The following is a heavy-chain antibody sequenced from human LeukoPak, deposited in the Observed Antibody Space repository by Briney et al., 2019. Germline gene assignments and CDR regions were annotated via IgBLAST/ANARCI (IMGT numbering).Heavy chain of an antibody. D-gene: IGHD3-10*01. CDR3: ARDPPFKPVWFGESQTLAETYGMDV. CDR1: GFTFSSYW. V-gene: IGHV3-74*01. J-gene: IGHJ6*02. CDR2: INSDGSST. Sequence: QPGGSLRLSCAASGFTFSSYWMHWVRQAPGKGLVWVSRINSDGSSTSYADSVKGRLTISRDNAKNTLYLQMNSLRAEDTAVYYCARDPPFKPVWFGESQTLAETYGMDVWGQGTTVTVSS.